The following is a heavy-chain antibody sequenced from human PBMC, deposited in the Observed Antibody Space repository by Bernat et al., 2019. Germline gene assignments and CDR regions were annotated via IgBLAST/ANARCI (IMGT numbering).Heavy chain of an antibody. J-gene: IGHJ5*02. V-gene: IGHV3-23*01. Sequence: EVHLLDSGGGLVQPGGSLRLSCAASGFTFSSHVMSWVRQAPGKGLEWVSTISGSGASTYYADSVKGRFTISRDNSKNTLYLQMNSLRAEDTAVYYCAKDRGYTYGYDWFDPWGQGTLVTVSS. CDR3: AKDRGYTYGYDWFDP. D-gene: IGHD5-18*01. CDR2: ISGSGAST. CDR1: GFTFSSHV.